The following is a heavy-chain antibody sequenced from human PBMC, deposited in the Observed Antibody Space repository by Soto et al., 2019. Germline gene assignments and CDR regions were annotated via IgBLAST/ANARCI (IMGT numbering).Heavy chain of an antibody. V-gene: IGHV2-5*02. CDR2: IYWDDTK. CDR3: AHGSGWLSDQ. D-gene: IGHD6-19*01. CDR1: GFSLSDSAVG. J-gene: IGHJ4*02. Sequence: QITLKESGPTLVKPTQTLTLTCTFSGFSLSDSAVGVNWIRQPPGKPLEWLALIYWDDTKHYSSSLRNRHTITKDTSKNQVVLTMTNMDPVDTATYYCAHGSGWLSDQWGQGTLVTVSS.